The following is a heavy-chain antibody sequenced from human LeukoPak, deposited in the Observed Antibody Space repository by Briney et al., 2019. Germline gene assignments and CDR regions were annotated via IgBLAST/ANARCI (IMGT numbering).Heavy chain of an antibody. Sequence: GGSLRLSCAASGFTFSSYAMHWVRQAPGKRLEWVAVISYDGSNKYYADSVKGRFTISRDNSKNTLYLQMNSLRAEDTAVYYCARGVGVVPAAMLLCWGQGTLVTVSS. V-gene: IGHV3-30*04. CDR2: ISYDGSNK. CDR3: ARGVGVVPAAMLLC. J-gene: IGHJ4*02. D-gene: IGHD2-2*01. CDR1: GFTFSSYA.